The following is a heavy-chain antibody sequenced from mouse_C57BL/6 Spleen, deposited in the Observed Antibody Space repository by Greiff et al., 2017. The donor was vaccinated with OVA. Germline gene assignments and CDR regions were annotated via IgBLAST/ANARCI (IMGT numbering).Heavy chain of an antibody. D-gene: IGHD1-1*01. J-gene: IGHJ1*03. CDR1: GYTFTSYW. CDR3: ARELPSRYADV. CDR2: IDPSDSET. V-gene: IGHV1-52*01. Sequence: QVQLQQPGAELVRPGSSVKLSCKASGYTFTSYWMHWVKQRPIQGLEWIGNIDPSDSETHYNQKFKDKATLTVDKSSSTAYMQLSSLTSEDSAVYYGARELPSRYADVWGTGTPVTVSS.